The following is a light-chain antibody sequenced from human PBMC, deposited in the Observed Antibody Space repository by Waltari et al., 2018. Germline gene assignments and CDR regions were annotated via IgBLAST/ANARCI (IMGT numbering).Light chain of an antibody. CDR1: SSAIGGYNY. CDR3: SSYTGSSTWV. Sequence: QSALTQPASVSGSPGQSITISCTGTSSAIGGYNYVPWYQQHVGKAPKLMIYDVSKRPSGVSYRFSGSKSGNTASLTISGLQAEDEADYYCSSYTGSSTWVFGGGTKLTVL. CDR2: DVS. J-gene: IGLJ3*02. V-gene: IGLV2-14*01.